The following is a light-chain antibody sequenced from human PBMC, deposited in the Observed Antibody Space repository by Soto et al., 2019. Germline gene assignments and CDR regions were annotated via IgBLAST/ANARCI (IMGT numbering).Light chain of an antibody. V-gene: IGLV2-23*01. Sequence: QSALTQPASVSGSPGQSITISCTGTSSDVGTYNLVSWYQQRPGKAPTLIIFEDDQRPSGVSFRFSCSKSGNTAALTISGLQTEDEADYYCCSYAGSSTYVFGTGTKLTVL. CDR3: CSYAGSSTYV. CDR1: SSDVGTYNL. J-gene: IGLJ1*01. CDR2: EDD.